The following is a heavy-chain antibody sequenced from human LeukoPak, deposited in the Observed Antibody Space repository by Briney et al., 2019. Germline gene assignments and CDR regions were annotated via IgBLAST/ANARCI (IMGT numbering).Heavy chain of an antibody. CDR3: ASERWLRGDFDY. D-gene: IGHD5-12*01. J-gene: IGHJ4*02. CDR2: INPNSGGT. Sequence: ASVKVSCKASGYTFSDYYLHWVRQAPGQGLEWMGRINPNSGGTNYAQKFQGRVTMTRDTSISTACMELSRLRSDDTAVYYCASERWLRGDFDYWGQGTLVTVSS. V-gene: IGHV1-2*06. CDR1: GYTFSDYY.